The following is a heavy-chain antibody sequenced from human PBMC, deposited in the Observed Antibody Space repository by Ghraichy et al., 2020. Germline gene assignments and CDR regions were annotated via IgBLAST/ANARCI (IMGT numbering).Heavy chain of an antibody. Sequence: SETLSLTCTVSGGSISSSSYYWGWIRQPPGKGLEWIRSIYYSGSTYYNPSLKSRVTISVDTSKNQFSLKLSSVTAADTAVYYCARAVSGDFWSGYTVGPYYYYYGMDVWGQGTTVTVSS. CDR2: IYYSGST. D-gene: IGHD3-3*01. J-gene: IGHJ6*02. V-gene: IGHV4-39*01. CDR1: GGSISSSSYY. CDR3: ARAVSGDFWSGYTVGPYYYYYGMDV.